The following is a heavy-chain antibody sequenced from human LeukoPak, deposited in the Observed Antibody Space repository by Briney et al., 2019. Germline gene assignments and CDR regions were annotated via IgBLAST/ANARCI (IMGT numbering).Heavy chain of an antibody. CDR2: IHHSGDT. CDR1: GASITSYW. Sequence: SETLSLTCSVSGASITSYWWSWIRQPPGRGLEWIAYIHHSGDTNYNPSLKSRFTMSVDASKNQISLRLSSVTAADTAVYYCARLGLYTSSWYRYYYFDYWGQGTLVTVSS. J-gene: IGHJ4*02. D-gene: IGHD6-13*01. V-gene: IGHV4-59*12. CDR3: ARLGLYTSSWYRYYYFDY.